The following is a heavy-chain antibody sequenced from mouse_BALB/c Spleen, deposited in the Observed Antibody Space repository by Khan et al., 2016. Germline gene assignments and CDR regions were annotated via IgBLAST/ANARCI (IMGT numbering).Heavy chain of an antibody. CDR1: GYTFTSYW. V-gene: IGHV1-7*01. D-gene: IGHD3-2*01. CDR3: ASQDSSGPWFAY. Sequence: VQLQESGAELAKPGASVKMSCKASGYTFTSYWMHWVKQRPGQGLEWIGYINPSTGYTEYNQKFKDKATLTADKSSSTAYMQLSSLTSEDSAVYYCASQDSSGPWFAYWGQGTLVTVSA. CDR2: INPSTGYT. J-gene: IGHJ3*01.